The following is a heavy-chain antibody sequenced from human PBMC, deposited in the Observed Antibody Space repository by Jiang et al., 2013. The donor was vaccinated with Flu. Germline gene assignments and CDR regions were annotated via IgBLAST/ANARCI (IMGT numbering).Heavy chain of an antibody. CDR2: VYYSGRT. Sequence: GSGLVKPSETLSLTCTVSGGSISHNYWSWIRQPPGKGLEWIGYVYYSGRTNYNPSLESRVAISVDTSKSQFSLKLRSVTAADTAVYYCARIRLYGAGPVGAFDVWGKGEWSPSLQ. J-gene: IGHJ3*01. D-gene: IGHD2-8*01. V-gene: IGHV4-59*01. CDR3: ARIRLYGAGPVGAFDV. CDR1: GGSISHNY.